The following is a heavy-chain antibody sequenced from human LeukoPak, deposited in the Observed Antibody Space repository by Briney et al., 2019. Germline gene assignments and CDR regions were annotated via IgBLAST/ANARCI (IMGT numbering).Heavy chain of an antibody. CDR1: GGSISSYY. D-gene: IGHD5-18*01. V-gene: IGHV4-59*01. CDR3: ARGRRDTAMIIYYYYYYMDV. CDR2: IYYSGST. J-gene: IGHJ6*03. Sequence: SETLSLTCTVSGGSISSYYWSWIRQPPGKGLEWIGYIYYSGSTNYNPSLKSRVTISVDTSKNQFSLKLSSVTAADTAAYYCARGRRDTAMIIYYYYYYMDVWGKGTTVTISS.